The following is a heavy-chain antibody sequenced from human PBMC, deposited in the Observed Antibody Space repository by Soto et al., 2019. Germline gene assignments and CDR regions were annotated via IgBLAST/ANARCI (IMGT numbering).Heavy chain of an antibody. CDR2: IYPADSDT. CDR3: ARRVDGGDPLHPPVFRF. V-gene: IGHV5-51*01. J-gene: IGHJ3*01. CDR1: GYTFTTYW. Sequence: PGESLKISCKAFGYTFTTYWIGWVRQMPGKGLEWIGIIYPADSDTRYSTSFQGQVTISADKSISTAYLQWSSLKASDTAMYYCARRVDGGDPLHPPVFRFWGQGTMVTVSS. D-gene: IGHD2-21*01.